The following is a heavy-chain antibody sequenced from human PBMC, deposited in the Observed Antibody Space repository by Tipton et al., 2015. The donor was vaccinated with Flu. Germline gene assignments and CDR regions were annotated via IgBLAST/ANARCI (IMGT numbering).Heavy chain of an antibody. J-gene: IGHJ4*02. CDR2: INWNSGNI. V-gene: IGHV3-20*04. Sequence: QLVQSGGGVVRPGGSLRLSCAASGFNFDNYGMNWVRQVPGRGLEWVSGINWNSGNIAYGDSVKGRFTISRDTAKNSLYLQMNSLRAEDTAVYYCARGQGNSGWRYFDYWGQGTLVTVSS. CDR3: ARGQGNSGWRYFDY. CDR1: GFNFDNYG. D-gene: IGHD6-19*01.